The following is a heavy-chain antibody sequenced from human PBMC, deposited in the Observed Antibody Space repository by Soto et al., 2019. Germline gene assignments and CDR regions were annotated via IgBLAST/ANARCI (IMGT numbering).Heavy chain of an antibody. Sequence: ESGGGVVQPGKSLRLSCAASGVIFNMHSLHWVRQSPGKSLEWVAGVSYDATITNYADPVKGRFAISRDNSKNTVYLEMNSPRPEDTSISYCARGGSGKAITTPSIFWGQGTLVTVSS. CDR2: VSYDATIT. CDR1: GVIFNMHS. D-gene: IGHD2-15*01. J-gene: IGHJ4*02. V-gene: IGHV3-30*09. CDR3: ARGGSGKAITTPSIF.